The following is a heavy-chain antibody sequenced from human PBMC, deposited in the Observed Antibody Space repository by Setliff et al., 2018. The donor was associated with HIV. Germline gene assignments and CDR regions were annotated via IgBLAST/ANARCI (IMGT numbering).Heavy chain of an antibody. CDR1: GAPISSYY. CDR2: ISPTGNT. Sequence: SETLSLTCSVSGAPISSYYWSWIRQPPGKGLEWIGYISPTGNTNYNPSLKSRVTISTDTSKNQFSLNARSVTAADTTVYFCAKSSPSIGYISDHWGQGTLVTVSS. D-gene: IGHD5-12*01. CDR3: AKSSPSIGYISDH. V-gene: IGHV4-59*03. J-gene: IGHJ4*02.